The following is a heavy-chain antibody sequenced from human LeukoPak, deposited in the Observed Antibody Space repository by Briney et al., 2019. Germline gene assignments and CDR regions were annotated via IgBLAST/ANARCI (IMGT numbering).Heavy chain of an antibody. CDR2: ISYDGSNK. V-gene: IGHV3-30*01. CDR1: GFTFSSYA. D-gene: IGHD6-6*01. Sequence: RRSLRLSCAASGFTFSSYAMHWVRQAPGKGLEWVAVISYDGSNKYYADSVKGRFTISRDNSKNTLYLQMNSLRAEDTAVYYCARGKSIAARPMARGGYFDYWGQGTLVTVSS. J-gene: IGHJ4*02. CDR3: ARGKSIAARPMARGGYFDY.